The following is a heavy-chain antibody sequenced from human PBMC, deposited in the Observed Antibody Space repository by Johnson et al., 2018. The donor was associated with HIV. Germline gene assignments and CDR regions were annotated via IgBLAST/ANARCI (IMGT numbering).Heavy chain of an antibody. D-gene: IGHD6-19*01. CDR1: GFRFEEYT. Sequence: VQLVESGGGLVQPGRSLRPSCAASGFRFEEYTMHWVRQAPGKGLEWVSLISWDGGSTSYADSVKGRFTTSRDNSKNTLYLQMNSLRAEDTAVYYCAKAGAVAGPGIDAFDIWGQGTMVTVSS. CDR2: ISWDGGST. V-gene: IGHV3-43*01. CDR3: AKAGAVAGPGIDAFDI. J-gene: IGHJ3*02.